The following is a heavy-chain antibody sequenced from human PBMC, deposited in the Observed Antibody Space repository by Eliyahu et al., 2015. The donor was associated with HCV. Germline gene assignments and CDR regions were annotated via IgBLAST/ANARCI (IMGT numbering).Heavy chain of an antibody. Sequence: EVQLLESGGGLVQPGGSLXLSCAXSGFXFSTYVMSWVRQAPGKGLEWVSGISGGGGATYCADSVKGRFTIFRDDSKNTLYLQMNSLRAEDTAVYYCAKAAHSGNFWAGFDYWGQGSLVTVSS. CDR1: GFXFSTYV. V-gene: IGHV3-23*01. CDR3: AKAAHSGNFWAGFDY. D-gene: IGHD5-12*01. J-gene: IGHJ4*02. CDR2: ISGGGGAT.